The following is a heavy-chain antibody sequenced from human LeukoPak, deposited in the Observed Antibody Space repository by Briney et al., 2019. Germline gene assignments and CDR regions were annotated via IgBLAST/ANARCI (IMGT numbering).Heavy chain of an antibody. CDR1: GSFXGYY. CDR3: ASFRWGIGFEY. J-gene: IGHJ4*02. CDR2: ISHSGSN. Sequence: GSFXGYYXXCLRQTPXKGXEWIGEISHSGSNNYHRALTSRLTISVDTSKNQFSLKLNSVTAADTAVYYCASFRWGIGFEYWGQGTLVTVSS. D-gene: IGHD3-16*01. V-gene: IGHV4-34*01.